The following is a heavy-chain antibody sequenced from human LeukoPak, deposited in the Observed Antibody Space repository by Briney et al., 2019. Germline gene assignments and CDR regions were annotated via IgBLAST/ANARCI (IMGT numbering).Heavy chain of an antibody. CDR2: ISGSGSGT. D-gene: IGHD1-26*01. V-gene: IGHV3-23*01. J-gene: IGHJ4*02. Sequence: GGSLRLSCSASGFTFSNYAMSWVRQAPGKGLDWFSSISGSGSGTYYATPVKGRFTISRDNSKNTLYLQINSLRAEDTAVYYCAKRELLRMYYFDYWGQGTLVTVSS. CDR1: GFTFSNYA. CDR3: AKRELLRMYYFDY.